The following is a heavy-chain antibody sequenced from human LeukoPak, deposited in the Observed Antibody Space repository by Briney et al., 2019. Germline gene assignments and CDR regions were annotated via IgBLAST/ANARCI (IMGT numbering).Heavy chain of an antibody. J-gene: IGHJ4*02. V-gene: IGHV4-4*07. CDR2: IYTSGST. D-gene: IGHD2-15*01. CDR3: ARVQGSFYCDYVDY. CDR1: GGSTSSYY. Sequence: SETLSLTCTVSGGSTSSYYWSWIRQPAGKGLEWIGRIYTSGSTNYNPSLKSRVTMSVDTSKNQFSLKLSSVTAAGTAVYYCARVQGSFYCDYVDYWGQGTLVTVSS.